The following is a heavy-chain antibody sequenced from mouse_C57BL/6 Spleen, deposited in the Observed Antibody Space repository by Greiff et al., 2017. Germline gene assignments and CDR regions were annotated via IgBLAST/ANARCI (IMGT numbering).Heavy chain of an antibody. Sequence: VKLMESGPGLVQPSQSLSITCTVSGFSLTSYGVHWVRQSPGKGLEWLGVIWRGGSTDYNAAFMSRLSITKDNSKSQVFFKMNSLQADDTAIYYCAKKDYGSRGDYAMDYWGQGTSVTVSS. CDR2: IWRGGST. CDR1: GFSLTSYG. V-gene: IGHV2-5*01. CDR3: AKKDYGSRGDYAMDY. J-gene: IGHJ4*01. D-gene: IGHD1-1*01.